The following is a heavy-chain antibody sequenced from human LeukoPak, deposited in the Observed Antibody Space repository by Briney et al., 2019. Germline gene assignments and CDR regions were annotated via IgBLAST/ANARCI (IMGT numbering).Heavy chain of an antibody. CDR2: IIPIFGIA. Sequence: ASVKVSCKASGGTFSSYAISWVRQAPGQGLEWMGRIIPIFGIANYAQKFQGRVTITADKSTSTAYMELSSLRSEDTAVYYCARGPIQIWLLGPSEGTNWFDPWGQGTLVTVSS. V-gene: IGHV1-69*04. CDR1: GGTFSSYA. D-gene: IGHD5-18*01. J-gene: IGHJ5*02. CDR3: ARGPIQIWLLGPSEGTNWFDP.